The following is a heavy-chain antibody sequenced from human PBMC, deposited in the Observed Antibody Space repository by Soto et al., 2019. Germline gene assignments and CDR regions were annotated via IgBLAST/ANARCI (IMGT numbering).Heavy chain of an antibody. J-gene: IGHJ4*02. CDR1: GFTFTSSA. V-gene: IGHV1-58*01. D-gene: IGHD2-2*01. CDR2: IVVGSGNT. CDR3: ARGFPTISTSDY. Sequence: SVKVSCKASGFTFTSSAVQWVRQARGQRLEWRGRIVVGSGNTSYAQKFQERVTITRDMSTSTAYMELSSLRSEDTAVYYCARGFPTISTSDYWGPGTPVTASS.